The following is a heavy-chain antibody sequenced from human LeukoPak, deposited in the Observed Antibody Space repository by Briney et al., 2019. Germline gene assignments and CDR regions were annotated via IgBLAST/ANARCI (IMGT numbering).Heavy chain of an antibody. Sequence: SETLSLTCTVSGGSISSYYWSWIRQPPGKGLEWIGYIYYSGSTNYNPSLKSRVTISVDTSKNQFSLKLSSVTASDTAVYYCARILCSGGSCYSRYFDYWGQGTQVTVSS. D-gene: IGHD2-15*01. V-gene: IGHV4-59*01. CDR3: ARILCSGGSCYSRYFDY. J-gene: IGHJ4*02. CDR1: GGSISSYY. CDR2: IYYSGST.